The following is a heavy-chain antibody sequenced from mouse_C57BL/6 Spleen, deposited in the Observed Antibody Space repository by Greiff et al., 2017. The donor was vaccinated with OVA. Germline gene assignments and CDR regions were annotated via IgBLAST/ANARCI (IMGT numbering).Heavy chain of an antibody. J-gene: IGHJ1*03. Sequence: QVQLQQPGAELVKPGASVKLSCKASGYTFTSYWMHWVKQRPGQGLEWIGMIHPNSGSTNYNEKFKSKATLTVDKSSSTAYMQLSSLTSEDSAVYYCARLGRDWYFDVWGTGTTVTVSS. CDR3: ARLGRDWYFDV. V-gene: IGHV1-64*01. D-gene: IGHD4-1*01. CDR2: IHPNSGST. CDR1: GYTFTSYW.